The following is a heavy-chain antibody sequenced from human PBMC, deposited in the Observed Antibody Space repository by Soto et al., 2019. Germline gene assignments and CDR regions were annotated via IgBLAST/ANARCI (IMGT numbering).Heavy chain of an antibody. J-gene: IGHJ6*02. V-gene: IGHV6-1*01. CDR1: GDSVSSNSAA. CDR2: TYYRSKWYN. D-gene: IGHD1-20*01. Sequence: SQTLSLTCAISGDSVSSNSAAWNWIRQSPSRGLEWLGMTYYRSKWYNDYAVSVKSRITINPDTSKNQFSLQLNSVTPEDTAVYYCAREVITGTPYYYYGMDVWGQGTTVTVSS. CDR3: AREVITGTPYYYYGMDV.